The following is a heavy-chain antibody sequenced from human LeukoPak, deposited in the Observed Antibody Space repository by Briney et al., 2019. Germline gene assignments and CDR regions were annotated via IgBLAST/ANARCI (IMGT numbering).Heavy chain of an antibody. CDR1: GFTFTSSA. Sequence: ASVKVSCKASGFTFTSSAMQWVRLARGQRLEWIGWIVVGSGNTNYAQKFQERVTITRDMSTSTAYMELSSLRSEDTAVYYCAAGGTYNWNVDGMDVWGQGTTVTVSS. J-gene: IGHJ6*02. CDR2: IVVGSGNT. V-gene: IGHV1-58*02. CDR3: AAGGTYNWNVDGMDV. D-gene: IGHD1-1*01.